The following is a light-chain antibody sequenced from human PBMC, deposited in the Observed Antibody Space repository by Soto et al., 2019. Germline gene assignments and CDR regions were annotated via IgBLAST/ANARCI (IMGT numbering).Light chain of an antibody. Sequence: EIMMTQSPATLSVSPGERATLSCRASQTVGTRLAWYQQKPGQAPRLLIYGASTRATDIPARFSGSGSGTELTLTISSLQAEDFAVYFCLQYDSWPLYTFGQGTKVEIK. CDR3: LQYDSWPLYT. V-gene: IGKV3-15*01. CDR2: GAS. CDR1: QTVGTR. J-gene: IGKJ2*01.